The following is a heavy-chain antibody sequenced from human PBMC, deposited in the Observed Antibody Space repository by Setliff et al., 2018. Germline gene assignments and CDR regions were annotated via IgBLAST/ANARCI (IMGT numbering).Heavy chain of an antibody. J-gene: IGHJ4*02. V-gene: IGHV1-18*01. CDR2: ISAYNGYI. D-gene: IGHD2-2*01. Sequence: GASVKVSCKASGYAFGSSGISWVRQAPGQGLEWMGWISAYNGYIVYAQRFQGRVTMTTDTSTSTAYMELRSLRSDDTAVYYCARGPPDFVVVPAAAKFDYWGPGTLVTVSS. CDR3: ARGPPDFVVVPAAAKFDY. CDR1: GYAFGSSG.